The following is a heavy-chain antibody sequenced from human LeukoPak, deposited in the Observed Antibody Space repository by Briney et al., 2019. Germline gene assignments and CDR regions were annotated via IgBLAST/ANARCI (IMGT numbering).Heavy chain of an antibody. CDR1: GFTFRSYW. CDR3: ARDRGGNAFDI. V-gene: IGHV3-74*01. J-gene: IGHJ3*02. Sequence: PGWSLRLSCAPSGFTFRSYWMHWVRQAAGKGLVWVSRINSDGSSTSYADSVKGRFTISRDNAKNTLYLQMNSLRAEDTAVYHCARDRGGNAFDILGQGTMVTVSS. D-gene: IGHD3-10*01. CDR2: INSDGSST.